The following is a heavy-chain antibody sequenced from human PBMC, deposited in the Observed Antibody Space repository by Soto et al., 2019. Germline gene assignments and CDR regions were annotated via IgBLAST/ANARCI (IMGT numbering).Heavy chain of an antibody. CDR1: GFTFSSYA. D-gene: IGHD6-25*01. J-gene: IGHJ4*02. CDR2: ISGSGGST. Sequence: EVQLLESGGGLVQPGGSLRLSCAASGFTFSSYAMSWVRQAPGKWLEWVSAISGSGGSTYYADSVKGRFTISRDNSKNTLYLQMNSLRAEDTAVYYCAKRKSGPGQPYYFDYWGQGTLVTVSS. V-gene: IGHV3-23*01. CDR3: AKRKSGPGQPYYFDY.